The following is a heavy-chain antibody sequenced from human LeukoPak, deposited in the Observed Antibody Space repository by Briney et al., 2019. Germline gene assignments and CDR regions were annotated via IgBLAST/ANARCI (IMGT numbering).Heavy chain of an antibody. CDR2: IYSGGTT. CDR1: GFNIDTAY. Sequence: PGGSLRLSCVVSGFNIDTAYMTWVRQAPGKGLEWVSLIYSGGTTYYADSVRGRFTISRDLSTNTIYLQMDTLRADDTAVYYCARDAGYDSGWTRLDFWGQGTLVTVSS. J-gene: IGHJ4*02. V-gene: IGHV3-53*01. CDR3: ARDAGYDSGWTRLDF. D-gene: IGHD5-12*01.